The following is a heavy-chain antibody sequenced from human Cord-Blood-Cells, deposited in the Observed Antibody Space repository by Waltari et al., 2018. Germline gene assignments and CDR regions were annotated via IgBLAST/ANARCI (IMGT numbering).Heavy chain of an antibody. Sequence: EVQLVQSGAEVKKPGESLKISCKGSGYSFTSYWIGWVRQMPGKGLEWMWIIYPGDSETRYSPSFQGQVTISADKSISTAYLQWSSLKASDTAMYYCARLFRYNWNDLRGAFDIWGQGTMVTVSS. V-gene: IGHV5-51*01. CDR3: ARLFRYNWNDLRGAFDI. D-gene: IGHD1-1*01. CDR2: IYPGDSET. CDR1: GYSFTSYW. J-gene: IGHJ3*02.